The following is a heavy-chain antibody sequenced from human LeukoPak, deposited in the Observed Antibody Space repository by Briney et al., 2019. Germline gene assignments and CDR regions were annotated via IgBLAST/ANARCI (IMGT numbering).Heavy chain of an antibody. J-gene: IGHJ3*02. Sequence: SVKVSCKASGGTFSSYAISWVRQAPGQGLEWMGGIIPIFGTANYAQKFQGRVTITADESTSTAYMELSSLRSEDTALYYCAGGGGGYCSSTSCYSFEAFDIWGQGTMVTVSS. CDR3: AGGGGGYCSSTSCYSFEAFDI. CDR2: IIPIFGTA. D-gene: IGHD2-2*01. V-gene: IGHV1-69*01. CDR1: GGTFSSYA.